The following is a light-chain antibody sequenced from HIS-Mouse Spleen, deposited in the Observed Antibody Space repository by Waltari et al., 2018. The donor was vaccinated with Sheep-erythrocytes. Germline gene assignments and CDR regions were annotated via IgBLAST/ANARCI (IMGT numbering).Light chain of an antibody. J-gene: IGKJ2*01. CDR3: QQYYSTPYT. Sequence: DIVMIQPPDSLAASLGERTTINCNSTQSVLYSSNNKNYLAWYQQHPGQPPKLLIYCAATREAGVPDRLSGSGSGTDFTLTISSLQAEDVAVYYCQQYYSTPYTFGQGTKLEIK. V-gene: IGKV4-1*01. CDR2: CAA. CDR1: QSVLYSSNNKNY.